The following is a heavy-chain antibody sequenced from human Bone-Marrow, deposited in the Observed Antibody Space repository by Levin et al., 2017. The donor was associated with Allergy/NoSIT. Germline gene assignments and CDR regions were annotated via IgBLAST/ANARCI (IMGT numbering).Heavy chain of an antibody. CDR1: GDSITSSTYY. Sequence: SETLSLTCTVSGDSITSSTYYWAWIRQPPGKGLEWIGTIYYTGSTSYNPSLKSRVNISVDTSKNQFALKLNSVSAADTAVYYCALRHYGRGRFDPWGQGTQVTVST. V-gene: IGHV4-39*01. J-gene: IGHJ5*02. CDR2: IYYTGST. CDR3: ALRHYGRGRFDP. D-gene: IGHD3-10*02.